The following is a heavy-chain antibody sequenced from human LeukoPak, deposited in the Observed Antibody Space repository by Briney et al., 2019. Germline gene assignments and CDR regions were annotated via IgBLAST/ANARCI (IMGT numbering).Heavy chain of an antibody. CDR3: VKPYGSGSYYFDS. CDR1: GFTFDDYS. V-gene: IGHV3-9*01. Sequence: GRSLRLSCAASGFTFDDYSMHWVRLPPGKGLEWVSTINWNSGTIGYADSVKGRFTISRDNAKNSLYLQMNSPRAEDTALYYCVKPYGSGSYYFDSWGQGTLVAVSS. D-gene: IGHD3-10*01. J-gene: IGHJ4*02. CDR2: INWNSGTI.